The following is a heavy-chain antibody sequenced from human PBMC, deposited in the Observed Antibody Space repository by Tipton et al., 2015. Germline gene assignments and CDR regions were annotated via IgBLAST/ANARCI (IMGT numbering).Heavy chain of an antibody. J-gene: IGHJ4*02. CDR2: IVPIFGTG. V-gene: IGHV1-69*01. CDR3: ARVPPGALFDY. Sequence: QLVQSGAEVKKPGSSVKVSCKSAGGIFSSYAISWVRQAPGQGLEWMGGIVPIFGTGNYAQKFQGRVTITADESTSTAYMELSSLRSEDTAVYYCARVPPGALFDYWGQGTLVTVSS. CDR1: GGIFSSYA. D-gene: IGHD3-10*01.